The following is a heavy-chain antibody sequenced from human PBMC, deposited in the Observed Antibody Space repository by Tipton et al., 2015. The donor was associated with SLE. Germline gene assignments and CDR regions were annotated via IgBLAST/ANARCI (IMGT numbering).Heavy chain of an antibody. J-gene: IGHJ4*02. CDR3: ARDRHAYFYDS. CDR1: GASIIRGPYY. Sequence: TLSLTCTVSGASIIRGPYYWTWIRQTPGKELEWIGYISYNGDLHYNPSLRSQVSISADPYKNELSLNVNAATTVDAAVYFCARDRHAYFYDSCCQVTL. CDR2: ISYNGDL. V-gene: IGHV4-61*01.